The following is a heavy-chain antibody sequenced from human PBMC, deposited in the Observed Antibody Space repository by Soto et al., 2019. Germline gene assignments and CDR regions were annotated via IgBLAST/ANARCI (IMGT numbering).Heavy chain of an antibody. CDR2: IIPIFGTA. CDR3: ARARGSGGSCYLYYFDC. Sequence: QVQLVQSGAEVKKPGSSVKVSCKASGGTFSSYAISWVRQAPGQGLEWMGGIIPIFGTANYAQKFQGRVTITADEYTGTANMELSSLRSEDTAVYDCARARGSGGSCYLYYFDCWGQVTLVTVFS. J-gene: IGHJ4*02. CDR1: GGTFSSYA. V-gene: IGHV1-69*12. D-gene: IGHD2-15*01.